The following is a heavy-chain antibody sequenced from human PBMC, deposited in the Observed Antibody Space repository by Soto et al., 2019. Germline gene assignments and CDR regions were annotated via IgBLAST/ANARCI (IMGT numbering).Heavy chain of an antibody. CDR1: GFTFGDYT. CDR3: AGGGNFAY. J-gene: IGHJ4*02. V-gene: IGHV3-43*01. Sequence: PGGSLRLSCAASGFTFGDYTMHWVRQAPGKGLEWVSLASWDGSTIYYADSLKGRFAISRDNSKSSLYLQMNSLRTEDTALYYCAGGGNFAYWGQGTLVTVSS. CDR2: ASWDGSTI. D-gene: IGHD2-15*01.